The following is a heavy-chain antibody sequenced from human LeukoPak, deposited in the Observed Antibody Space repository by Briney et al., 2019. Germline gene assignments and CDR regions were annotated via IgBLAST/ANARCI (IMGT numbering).Heavy chain of an antibody. CDR3: ASFLGGYSSFH. CDR1: GFNVSSNY. D-gene: IGHD3-22*01. J-gene: IGHJ4*02. CDR2: IFSGGSA. Sequence: PGGSLRLSCAASGFNVSSNYMSWVRQAPGKGLEWVSVIFSGGSAYDVDSVKGRFTISRDNSKNTPYLQMNSLRVEDTAVYYCASFLGGYSSFHWGQGTLVAVSS. V-gene: IGHV3-66*02.